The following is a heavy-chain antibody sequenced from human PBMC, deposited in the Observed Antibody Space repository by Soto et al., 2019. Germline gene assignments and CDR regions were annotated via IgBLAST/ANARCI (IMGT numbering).Heavy chain of an antibody. CDR1: GYDFSNRW. Sequence: PGESLKISCNASGYDFSNRWIGWVRQMPGKGLEWMGLIYPFDSGTKYSPSFQGQVTLSADKSTNTAFLQWDSIKASDTAMYFCVRLTARAFNCFDSWGQGTLVTVSS. V-gene: IGHV5-51*01. CDR2: IYPFDSGT. J-gene: IGHJ5*01. CDR3: VRLTARAFNCFDS.